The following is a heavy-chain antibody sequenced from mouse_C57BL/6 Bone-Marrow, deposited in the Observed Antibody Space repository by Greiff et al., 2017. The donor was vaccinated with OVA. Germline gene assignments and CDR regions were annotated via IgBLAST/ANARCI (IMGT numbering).Heavy chain of an antibody. J-gene: IGHJ3*01. CDR2: IWSGGST. Sequence: QVQLQASCPGLLPPSPCLSISCTFSVFSLTRSGVHWVRQSPVTGLAWLGVIWSGGSTDYNAAFISILSISKDNSKSQVFFKMNSLQAYDTAIYYCAGRWLHGGFAYWGQGTLVTVSA. D-gene: IGHD2-3*01. CDR1: VFSLTRSG. CDR3: AGRWLHGGFAY. V-gene: IGHV2-2*01.